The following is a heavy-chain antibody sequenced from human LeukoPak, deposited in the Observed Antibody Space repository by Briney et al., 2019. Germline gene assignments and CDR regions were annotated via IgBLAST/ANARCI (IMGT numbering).Heavy chain of an antibody. CDR3: ARLRYYDSSAYYYFDY. CDR2: IYYSGST. J-gene: IGHJ4*02. CDR1: GXSFSSGGDY. D-gene: IGHD3-22*01. Sequence: SETLSLTCTASGXSFSSGGDYWTWIRQHLGTGLEWIGYIYYSGSTYYNPSLKSRATISVDTSKNQFSLRLTSVTAADTAVYYCARLRYYDSSAYYYFDYWGQGTLVTVSS. V-gene: IGHV4-31*03.